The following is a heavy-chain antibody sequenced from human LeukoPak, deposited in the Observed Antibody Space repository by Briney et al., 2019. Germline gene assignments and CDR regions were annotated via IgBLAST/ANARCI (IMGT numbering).Heavy chain of an antibody. CDR1: GGTFSSYA. CDR3: ASGDCSGGSCYSGHNRFDP. J-gene: IGHJ5*02. Sequence: SVKVSCKASGGTFSSYAISWVRQAPGQGLEWMGRIIPILGIANYAQKFQGRVTITADKSTSTAYMELSSLRSEDTAVYYCASGDCSGGSCYSGHNRFDPWGQGTLVTVSS. V-gene: IGHV1-69*04. CDR2: IIPILGIA. D-gene: IGHD2-15*01.